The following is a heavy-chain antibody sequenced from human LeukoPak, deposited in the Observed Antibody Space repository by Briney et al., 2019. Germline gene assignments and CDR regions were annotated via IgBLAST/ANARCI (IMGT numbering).Heavy chain of an antibody. CDR3: AKNDDGGWLEDY. V-gene: IGHV3-23*01. Sequence: GGSLRLSCAASGFTFSNYALGWVRQAPGRGLDWVSLITHNGGRTYYADSVKGRFTVSRDNSRNTLYLQINSLRAEDTAVYYCAKNDDGGWLEDYWGQGTLVTVSS. CDR1: GFTFSNYA. CDR2: ITHNGGRT. D-gene: IGHD6-19*01. J-gene: IGHJ4*02.